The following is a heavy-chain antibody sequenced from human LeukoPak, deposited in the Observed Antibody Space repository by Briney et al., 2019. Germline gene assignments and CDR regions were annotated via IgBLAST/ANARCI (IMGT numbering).Heavy chain of an antibody. CDR3: ARTHCSSASCYLPPFDY. V-gene: IGHV3-48*03. Sequence: GGSLRLSCLASGFTFSTYEMNWVRQAPGKGLEWVSYISSSGGTIYYADSVRGRFTLSRDNAKSSLLLQMSSLRAEDTAVYFCARTHCSSASCYLPPFDYWGQGTLVTVSS. CDR2: ISSSGGTI. D-gene: IGHD2-2*01. CDR1: GFTFSTYE. J-gene: IGHJ4*02.